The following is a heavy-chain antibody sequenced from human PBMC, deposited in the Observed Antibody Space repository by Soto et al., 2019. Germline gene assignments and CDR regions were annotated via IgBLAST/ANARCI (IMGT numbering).Heavy chain of an antibody. V-gene: IGHV1-69*02. Sequence: SVKVSCKASGGTFSRYSITWVRQAPGHGLEWIGRIIPIFGIPTYAQKLQGRVTLTTDTSTRTVHMEVRGLKSDDTAVYYCARGGYYDNSWGKLSHYGLDVWGQGTSVTVSS. J-gene: IGHJ6*02. CDR2: IIPIFGIP. CDR3: ARGGYYDNSWGKLSHYGLDV. CDR1: GGTFSRYS. D-gene: IGHD3-16*01.